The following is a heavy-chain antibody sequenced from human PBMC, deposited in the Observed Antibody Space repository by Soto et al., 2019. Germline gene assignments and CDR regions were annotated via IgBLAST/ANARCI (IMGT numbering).Heavy chain of an antibody. CDR1: GFTFSSYA. CDR2: ISYDGSNK. CDR3: ARDSRYCSGGSCPGYYYYYGMDV. Sequence: QVQLVESGGGVVQPGRSLRLSCAASGFTFSSYAMHWVRQAPGKWLEWVAVISYDGSNKYYADSVKGRFTISRDNSKNTLYLQMNSLRAEDTAVYYCARDSRYCSGGSCPGYYYYYGMDVWGQGTTVTVSS. D-gene: IGHD2-15*01. J-gene: IGHJ6*02. V-gene: IGHV3-30-3*01.